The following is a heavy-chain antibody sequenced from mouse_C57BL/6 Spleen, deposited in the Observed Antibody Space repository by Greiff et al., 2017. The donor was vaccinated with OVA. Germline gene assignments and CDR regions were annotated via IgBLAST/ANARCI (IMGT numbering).Heavy chain of an antibody. CDR3: ARLPDGYYVGYAMDY. J-gene: IGHJ4*01. D-gene: IGHD2-3*01. Sequence: VQLQQPGAELVQPGASVKLSCKASGYTFTSYWMHWVKQRPGQGLEWIGMIPPTSGSTNYNEKFKSKATLTVDKSASTAYMQLSSLTSEDSAVYYGARLPDGYYVGYAMDYWGQGTSVTVSS. V-gene: IGHV1-64*01. CDR2: IPPTSGST. CDR1: GYTFTSYW.